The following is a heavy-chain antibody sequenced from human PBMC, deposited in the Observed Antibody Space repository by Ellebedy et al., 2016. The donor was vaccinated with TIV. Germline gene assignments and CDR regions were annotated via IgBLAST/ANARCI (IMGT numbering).Heavy chain of an antibody. CDR2: ISKSDTT. V-gene: IGHV3-48*01. CDR1: GFTFNSYS. CDR3: ARDAMIWIFDS. J-gene: IGHJ4*02. D-gene: IGHD3-22*01. Sequence: GESLKISCAGSGFTFNSYSMNWVRLAPGKGLEWISYISKSDTTYYADSVRGRFTISRDNAKRSLYLQMNSLRLEDTAVYYCARDAMIWIFDSWGQGTLVTVSS.